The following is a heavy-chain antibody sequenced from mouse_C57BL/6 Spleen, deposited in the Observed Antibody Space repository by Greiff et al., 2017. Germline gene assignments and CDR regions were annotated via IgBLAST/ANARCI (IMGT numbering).Heavy chain of an antibody. V-gene: IGHV1-78*01. CDR1: GYTFTDHT. CDR2: ICPRDGST. CDR3: ARDYINYDWYFDV. J-gene: IGHJ1*03. Sequence: QVQLQQSDAELVKPGASVKISCKVSGYTFTDHTIHWMKQRPEPGLEWIGYICPRDGSTKYNEKFKGKATLTADKSSSTAYMQLNSLTSEDSAVYFCARDYINYDWYFDVWGTGTTVTVSS. D-gene: IGHD2-5*01.